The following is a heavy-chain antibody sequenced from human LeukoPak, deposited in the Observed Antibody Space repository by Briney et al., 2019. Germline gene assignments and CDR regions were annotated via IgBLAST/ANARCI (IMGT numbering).Heavy chain of an antibody. CDR1: GYTFTSYY. V-gene: IGHV1-46*01. J-gene: IGHJ4*02. CDR3: ARDIEGYYDSSGYYFDY. D-gene: IGHD3-22*01. Sequence: ASVKVSCKASGYTFTSYYMHWVRQAPGQGLEWMGIINPSGGSTSYAQKFQGRVTMTRDMSTSTVYMELSSLRSEDTAVYYCARDIEGYYDSSGYYFDYWGQGNLVTVSS. CDR2: INPSGGST.